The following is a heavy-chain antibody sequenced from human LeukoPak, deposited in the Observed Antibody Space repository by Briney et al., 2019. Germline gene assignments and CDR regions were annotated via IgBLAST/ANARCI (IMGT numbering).Heavy chain of an antibody. CDR1: GGSITSSSYY. CDR2: IYYSGST. V-gene: IGHV4-39*01. Sequence: SETLSLTCTVSGGSITSSSYYWGWIRQPPGKGLEWIGTIYYSGSTTYNPSLKSRVTISVDTSKNQFSLKLSSVTAADTAVYLCARHSRDYYNNCGLEVWGPGTTVTVSS. CDR3: ARHSRDYYNNCGLEV. J-gene: IGHJ6*02.